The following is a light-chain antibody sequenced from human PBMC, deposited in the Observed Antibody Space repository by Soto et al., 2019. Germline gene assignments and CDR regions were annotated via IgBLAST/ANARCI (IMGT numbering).Light chain of an antibody. Sequence: QSELTQPASVSGSPGQSITISCTVTSSVVGSYNLVSWYQQHPGKAPKLMIYEVSKRPSGVSNRFSGFKSGNTASLTISGLQAEDDDDSDCSENAGSSTFVFGTGTKVTVL. CDR3: SENAGSSTFV. CDR1: SSVVGSYNL. CDR2: EVS. V-gene: IGLV2-23*02. J-gene: IGLJ1*01.